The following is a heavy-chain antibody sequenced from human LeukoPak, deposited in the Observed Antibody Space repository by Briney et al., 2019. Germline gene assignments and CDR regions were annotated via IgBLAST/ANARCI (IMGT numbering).Heavy chain of an antibody. CDR1: GYSISSGYY. V-gene: IGHV4-38-2*01. CDR3: ARHASGYYGSGSSPPFDY. J-gene: IGHJ4*02. Sequence: SETLSLTCAVSGYSISSGYYWGWIRQPPGKGLEWIGSIYHSGSTYYNPSLKSRVTISVDTSKNQFSLKLSSVTAADTAVYYCARHASGYYGSGSSPPFDYWGQGTLVTVSS. D-gene: IGHD3-10*01. CDR2: IYHSGST.